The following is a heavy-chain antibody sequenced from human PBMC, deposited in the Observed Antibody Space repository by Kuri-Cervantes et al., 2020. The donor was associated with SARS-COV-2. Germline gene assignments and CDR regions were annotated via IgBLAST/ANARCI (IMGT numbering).Heavy chain of an antibody. Sequence: LSLTCAASGFTFSSYGMHWVRQAPGKGLEWVAVISYDGSNKYYADSVKGRFTISRDNSRKTLYLQMNSLRVEDTAVYYCARDSLDGSGSKPGYYYGVDVWGQGTPVTVSS. CDR2: ISYDGSNK. CDR3: ARDSLDGSGSKPGYYYGVDV. J-gene: IGHJ6*02. D-gene: IGHD3-22*01. CDR1: GFTFSSYG. V-gene: IGHV3-30*03.